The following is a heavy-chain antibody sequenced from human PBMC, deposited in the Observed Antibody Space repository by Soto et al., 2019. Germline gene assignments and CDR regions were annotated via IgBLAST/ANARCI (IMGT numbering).Heavy chain of an antibody. V-gene: IGHV4-30-4*01. CDR3: AIRGGGIIDY. CDR2: IYYSGST. Sequence: QVQLQESGPGLVKPSQTLSLTCTVSGGSISSGDYYWSWIRQPPGKGLEWVGYIYYSGSTYYNPSLRSRVTTSVDTSKKHFSLKLSSVTAADTAVYYCAIRGGGIIDYWGQGTLVTLSS. J-gene: IGHJ4*02. D-gene: IGHD2-15*01. CDR1: GGSISSGDYY.